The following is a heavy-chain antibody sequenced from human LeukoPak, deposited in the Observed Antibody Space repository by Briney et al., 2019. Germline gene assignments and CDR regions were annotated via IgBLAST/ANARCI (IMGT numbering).Heavy chain of an antibody. CDR2: ITTGSSYK. J-gene: IGHJ6*03. CDR1: GFSFTSYD. Sequence: GGSLRLSCSASGFSFTSYDMNWVRQAPGKGLEWVSSITTGSSYKYYADSVRGRFSVSRDNAKNSLYLEMSSLRAEDTAVYYCARVEATTARSYYYYYMDVWGKGTTVTVSS. CDR3: ARVEATTARSYYYYYMDV. D-gene: IGHD1-1*01. V-gene: IGHV3-21*06.